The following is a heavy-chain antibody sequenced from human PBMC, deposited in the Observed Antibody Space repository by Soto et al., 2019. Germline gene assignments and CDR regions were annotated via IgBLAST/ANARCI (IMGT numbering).Heavy chain of an antibody. J-gene: IGHJ2*01. CDR1: GYTFTSYE. CDR3: AKNSGPNWYFDL. V-gene: IGHV1-18*01. D-gene: IGHD1-26*01. CDR2: ISGYNGIT. Sequence: QVQLVQSGPEVKKPGASVKVSCKASGYTFTSYEITWVRQAPGQGLEWMGWISGYNGITNYAQKFQGRVTMTTETSTSTAYMELRSLRSDDTAVYYCAKNSGPNWYFDLGGRGTLVPVSS.